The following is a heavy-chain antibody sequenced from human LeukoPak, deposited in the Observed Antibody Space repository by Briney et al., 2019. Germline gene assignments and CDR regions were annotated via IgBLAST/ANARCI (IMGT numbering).Heavy chain of an antibody. CDR2: ISYDGTNK. CDR3: ARSLSGSGSYEPDY. D-gene: IGHD3-10*01. Sequence: GGSLRLSCTASGFTFSSYAMNWVRQAPGKGLEWVAVISYDGTNKYYADSVKGRFTISRDNSKNTLYLQMNSLRAEDTAVYYCARSLSGSGSYEPDYWGQGTLVTVSS. J-gene: IGHJ4*02. V-gene: IGHV3-30-3*01. CDR1: GFTFSSYA.